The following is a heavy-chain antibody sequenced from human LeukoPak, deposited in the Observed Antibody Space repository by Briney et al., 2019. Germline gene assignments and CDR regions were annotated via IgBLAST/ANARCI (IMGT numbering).Heavy chain of an antibody. V-gene: IGHV5-51*01. Sequence: GESLKISCKCSGYSFTGFWIGWVRQMPGKGLEWMGIIYPGDSDTRYSPSFQGQVTISADKSISTAYLQWSSLKASDTAMYYCARMGAAGIRWFDPWGQGTLVTVSS. D-gene: IGHD6-13*01. CDR1: GYSFTGFW. CDR3: ARMGAAGIRWFDP. CDR2: IYPGDSDT. J-gene: IGHJ5*02.